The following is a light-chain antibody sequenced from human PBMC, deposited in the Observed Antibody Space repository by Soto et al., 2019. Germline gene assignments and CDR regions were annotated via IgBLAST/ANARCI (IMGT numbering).Light chain of an antibody. CDR1: SSVVGGYNY. CDR3: CSYAGSYTYV. J-gene: IGLJ1*01. CDR2: DVS. V-gene: IGLV2-11*01. Sequence: QSVLTQPRSVSGSPGQSVTISCTGTSSVVGGYNYVSWYQQHPGKAPKLMIYDVSKRPSGVPDRFSGSKSGNTASLTISGLQADDEADYYCCSYAGSYTYVFGTGTKVTVL.